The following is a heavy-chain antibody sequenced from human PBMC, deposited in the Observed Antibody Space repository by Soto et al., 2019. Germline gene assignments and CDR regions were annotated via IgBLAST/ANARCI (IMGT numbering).Heavy chain of an antibody. CDR3: AVRVS. Sequence: QVQLQQWGAGLLKPSETLSLTCAVYGGSFSGYYWSWIRQPPGKGLEWIGEINHSGSTNYNPSLQSAVTIPVDTSKNQFSLSLSSVTAAAAAVYYCAVRVSWGQGTLVTVSS. V-gene: IGHV4-34*01. CDR2: INHSGST. D-gene: IGHD3-10*01. J-gene: IGHJ5*02. CDR1: GGSFSGYY.